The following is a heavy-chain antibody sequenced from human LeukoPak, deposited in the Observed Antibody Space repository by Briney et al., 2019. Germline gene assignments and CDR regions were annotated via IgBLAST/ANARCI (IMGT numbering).Heavy chain of an antibody. CDR2: IKQDGSEK. CDR3: ARGPTSDAFDI. J-gene: IGHJ3*02. CDR1: GFTFSSYW. Sequence: GGSLRLSCAASGFTFSSYWMSWVRQAPGKGLEWVANIKQDGSEKYYVDSVKGRFTISRDNAKNSLYLQMNNLRAEDTAVYYCARGPTSDAFDIWGQGTMVTVSS. V-gene: IGHV3-7*01.